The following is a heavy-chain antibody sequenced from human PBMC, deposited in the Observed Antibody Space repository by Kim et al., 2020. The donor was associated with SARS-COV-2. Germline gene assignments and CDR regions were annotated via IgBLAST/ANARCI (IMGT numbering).Heavy chain of an antibody. J-gene: IGHJ4*02. Sequence: PSVQGQVTISADKSISTAYLQWSSLKASDTAMYYCARLYGGNEEGVDFDYWGQGTLVTVSS. V-gene: IGHV5-51*01. D-gene: IGHD4-17*01. CDR3: ARLYGGNEEGVDFDY.